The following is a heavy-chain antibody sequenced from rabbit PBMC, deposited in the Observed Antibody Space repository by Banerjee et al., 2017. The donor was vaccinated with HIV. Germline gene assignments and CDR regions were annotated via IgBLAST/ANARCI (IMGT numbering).Heavy chain of an antibody. J-gene: IGHJ6*01. CDR1: GSDISSNA. V-gene: IGHV1S45*01. Sequence: QEQLVESGGGLVQPEGSLTLTCKASGSDISSNAMCWVRQAPGKGLELIACIYTSSGNTVYANWAKGRFTISKTSSTTVTLQMTSLTAADTATYFCARDAGNYSYGMDLWGPGTLVTVS. CDR2: IYTSSGNT. CDR3: ARDAGNYSYGMDL. D-gene: IGHD4-2*01.